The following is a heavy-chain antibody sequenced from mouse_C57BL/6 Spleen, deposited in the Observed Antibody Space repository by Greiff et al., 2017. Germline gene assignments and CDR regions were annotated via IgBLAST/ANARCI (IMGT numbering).Heavy chain of an antibody. CDR3: ARNDGYYEEFAY. V-gene: IGHV2-2*01. D-gene: IGHD2-3*01. CDR1: GFSLTSYG. J-gene: IGHJ3*01. CDR2: IWSGGST. Sequence: QVQLQQSGPGLVQPSQSLSITCTASGFSLTSYGVHWVRQSPGKGLEWLGVIWSGGSTDYNAAFISSLSISKDNSKSQVFFKRNSLQADDTAIYYCARNDGYYEEFAYWGQGTLVTVSA.